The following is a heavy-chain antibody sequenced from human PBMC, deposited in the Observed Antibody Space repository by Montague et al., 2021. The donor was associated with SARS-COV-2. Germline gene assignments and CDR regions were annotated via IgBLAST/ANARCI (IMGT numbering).Heavy chain of an antibody. J-gene: IGHJ6*02. CDR2: ISYDGSNK. D-gene: IGHD3-10*01. Sequence: SLSLSCAASGFTFSSYAMHWVRQAPGKGLEWVTIISYDGSNKYYADSVKGRFTISRDNSKNTLYLQMNSLRAEDTAVYYCARGGVDYGMDVWGQGTTVTVSS. CDR3: ARGGVDYGMDV. CDR1: GFTFSSYA. V-gene: IGHV3-30-3*01.